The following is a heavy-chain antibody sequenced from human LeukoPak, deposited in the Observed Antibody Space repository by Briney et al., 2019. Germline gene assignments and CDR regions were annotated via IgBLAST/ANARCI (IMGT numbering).Heavy chain of an antibody. Sequence: GGSLRLSCAASRFTFMNYAISWVRHAPGKGRGWVSAISGGGTSTYYAASVKGRFTISRENAKTSLYLQMNSLRAEDTAVYYCVGGSGWYLSPFDYSGQGTLVTVSS. CDR1: RFTFMNYA. CDR2: ISGGGTST. CDR3: VGGSGWYLSPFDY. D-gene: IGHD6-19*01. V-gene: IGHV3-23*01. J-gene: IGHJ4*02.